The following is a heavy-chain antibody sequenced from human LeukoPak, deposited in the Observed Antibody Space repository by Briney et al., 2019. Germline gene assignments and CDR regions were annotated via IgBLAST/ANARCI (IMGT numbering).Heavy chain of an antibody. CDR3: ARGRDIVVVPAADDAFDI. CDR1: GGSISSYY. D-gene: IGHD2-2*01. J-gene: IGHJ3*02. V-gene: IGHV4-4*07. Sequence: PSETLSLTCTVSGGSISSYYWSWIRQPAGKGLEWIGRIYTSGSTNYNPSLKGRVTMSVDTSKNQFSLKLSSVTAADTAVYYCARGRDIVVVPAADDAFDIWGQGTMVTVSS. CDR2: IYTSGST.